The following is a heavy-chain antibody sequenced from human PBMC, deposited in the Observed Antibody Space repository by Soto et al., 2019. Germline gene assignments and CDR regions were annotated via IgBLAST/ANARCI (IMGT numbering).Heavy chain of an antibody. Sequence: QVQLKESGPGLVRPSQTLSLTCTVSGDSISSGGYYWSWIRQHPGKGLEWIGYIYYTGSTYYNPSLKCRVTISVDTSKNQFSLKLSSVTAADTAVYYCARAHYFDTSAYYYRWFDPWGQGTLVTVSS. V-gene: IGHV4-31*03. CDR2: IYYTGST. D-gene: IGHD3-22*01. CDR1: GDSISSGGYY. CDR3: ARAHYFDTSAYYYRWFDP. J-gene: IGHJ5*02.